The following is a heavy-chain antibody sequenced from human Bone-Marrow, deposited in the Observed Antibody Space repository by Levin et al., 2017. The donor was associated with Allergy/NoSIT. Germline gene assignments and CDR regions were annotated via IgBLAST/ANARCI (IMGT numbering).Heavy chain of an antibody. D-gene: IGHD5-18*01. J-gene: IGHJ4*02. CDR2: IYYSGNT. CDR3: VGEGGAYSYGLPY. Sequence: GSLRLSCTVSGDSIGSSAYYWGWIRQPPGKGLEWIGSIYYSGNTYYNTSLKSRVSISVDTSKNQFSLNLASVTAADTAVYYCVGEGGAYSYGLPYWGQGSLVAVSS. V-gene: IGHV4-39*01. CDR1: GDSIGSSAYY.